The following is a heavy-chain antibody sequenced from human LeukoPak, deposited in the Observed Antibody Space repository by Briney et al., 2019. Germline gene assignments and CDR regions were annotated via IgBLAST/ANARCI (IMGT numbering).Heavy chain of an antibody. CDR2: ISGDGSST. CDR1: GFTFSSYA. D-gene: IGHD2-15*01. CDR3: ARGASGSHYVSGDH. V-gene: IGHV3-74*01. J-gene: IGHJ4*02. Sequence: PGGSLRLSCSASGFTFSSYAMSWVRQAPGKGLEWVSRISGDGSSTSYADSAKGRFTISRDNAKNTVSLQMNSLRAEDTGVYYCARGASGSHYVSGDHWGQGALVTVSS.